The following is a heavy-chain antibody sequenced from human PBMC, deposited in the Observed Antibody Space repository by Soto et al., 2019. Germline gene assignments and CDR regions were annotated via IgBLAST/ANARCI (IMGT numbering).Heavy chain of an antibody. CDR3: ARDLRPGGDSVPSNWFDP. Sequence: GASVKVSCKASGYTFTSYGISWVRQAPGQGLEWMGWISAYNGNTNYAQKLQGRVTMTTDTSTSTAYMELRSLRSDDTAVYYCARDLRPGGDSVPSNWFDPWGQGTLVTVSS. CDR2: ISAYNGNT. D-gene: IGHD2-21*02. CDR1: GYTFTSYG. J-gene: IGHJ5*02. V-gene: IGHV1-18*01.